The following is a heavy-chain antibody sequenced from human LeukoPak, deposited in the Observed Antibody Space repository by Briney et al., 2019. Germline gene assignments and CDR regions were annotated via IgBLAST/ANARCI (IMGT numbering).Heavy chain of an antibody. CDR2: INPNSGGT. Sequence: VKVSCKASGYTFTGYDMHWVRQAPGQGLEWMGWINPNSGGTNYAQKFQGRVTMTRDTSISTAYMELSRLRSDDTAVYYCARAVIMGDNWFDPWGQGTLVTVSS. CDR3: ARAVIMGDNWFDP. D-gene: IGHD1-26*01. CDR1: GYTFTGYD. J-gene: IGHJ5*02. V-gene: IGHV1-2*02.